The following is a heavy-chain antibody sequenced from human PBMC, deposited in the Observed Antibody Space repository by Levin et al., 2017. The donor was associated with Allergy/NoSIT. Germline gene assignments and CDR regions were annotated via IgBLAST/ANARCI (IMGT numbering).Heavy chain of an antibody. D-gene: IGHD6-13*01. J-gene: IGHJ4*02. V-gene: IGHV4-61*01. CDR1: GGSVTTDTSY. Sequence: PSETLSLTCTVSGGSVTTDTSYWSWIRRPPGKGLEWIGYVYYRGSTNYNPSLKSRATISVDTFKNQFSLELKSMTAADTAFYYCARVEQQLPGSYCFEDWGQGTLVTVSS. CDR2: VYYRGST. CDR3: ARVEQQLPGSYCFED.